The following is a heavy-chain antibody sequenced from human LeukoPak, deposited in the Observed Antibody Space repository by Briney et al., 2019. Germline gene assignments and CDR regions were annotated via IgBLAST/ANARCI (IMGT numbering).Heavy chain of an antibody. CDR2: IRAYNGDT. Sequence: ASVKLSCKASPDTFTRYGITWVRQAPGQGLEWMGWIRAYNGDTNYAQKFQGRVTMTADRSTNTAYMELRGLTFDDTAVFYCATTTATSGSSLYWGQGTLVNVAS. CDR1: PDTFTRYG. V-gene: IGHV1-18*01. CDR3: ATTTATSGSSLY. J-gene: IGHJ4*02. D-gene: IGHD6-19*01.